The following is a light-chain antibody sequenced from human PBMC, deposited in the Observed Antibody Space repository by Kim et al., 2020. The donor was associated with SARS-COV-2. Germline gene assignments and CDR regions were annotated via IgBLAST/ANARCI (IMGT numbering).Light chain of an antibody. CDR3: QKYYSAPRT. CDR1: QAILKSTINTNY. J-gene: IGKJ1*01. CDR2: WAS. V-gene: IGKV4-1*01. Sequence: DIVMTQSPDSLAVSLGEAATINCRSSQAILKSTINTNYLAWYQHKPGQPPRLLIYWASTREYGVPDRFSGSGSGTNFTLTISSLQAEDVAVYYCQKYYSAPRTFGQGTKVDIK.